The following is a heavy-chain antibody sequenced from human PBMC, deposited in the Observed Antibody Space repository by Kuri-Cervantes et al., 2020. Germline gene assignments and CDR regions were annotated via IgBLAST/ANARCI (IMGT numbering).Heavy chain of an antibody. CDR3: ARVQQSGWAFYYYMDA. CDR2: IIPIFGTA. J-gene: IGHJ6*03. CDR1: GGTFSSYA. V-gene: IGHV1-69*05. D-gene: IGHD6-19*01. Sequence: SVKVSCKASGGTFSSYAISWVRQAPGQGLEWMGGIIPIFGTANYAQKFQGRVTITTDESTSTAYMELRTLTSEDTAVYYCARVQQSGWAFYYYMDAWGKGTTVTVSS.